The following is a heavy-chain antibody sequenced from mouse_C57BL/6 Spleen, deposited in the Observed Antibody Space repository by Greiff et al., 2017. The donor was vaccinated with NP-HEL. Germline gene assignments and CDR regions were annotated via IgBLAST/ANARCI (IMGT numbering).Heavy chain of an antibody. CDR1: GYTFTDYY. CDR3: ARGYGSSSYYFDY. Sequence: EVQLQQSGPELVKPGASVKISCKASGYTFTDYYMNWVKQSHGKSLEWIGDINPNNGGTSYNQKFKGKATLTVDKSSSTAYMELRSLTSEDSAVYYCARGYGSSSYYFDYWGQSTTLTVSS. V-gene: IGHV1-26*01. D-gene: IGHD1-1*01. J-gene: IGHJ2*01. CDR2: INPNNGGT.